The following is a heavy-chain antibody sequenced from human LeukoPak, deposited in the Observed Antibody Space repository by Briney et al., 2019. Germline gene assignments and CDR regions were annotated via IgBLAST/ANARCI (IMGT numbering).Heavy chain of an antibody. Sequence: ASVKVSCKASGYTFTGYYMHWVRQAPGQGLEWMGRINPNSGGTNYAQKFQGRVTMTRDTSISTAYMELSRLRSDDTAVYYCARDTDSSGWYDYWGQGTLVTVPS. V-gene: IGHV1-2*06. CDR2: INPNSGGT. D-gene: IGHD6-19*01. CDR3: ARDTDSSGWYDY. J-gene: IGHJ4*02. CDR1: GYTFTGYY.